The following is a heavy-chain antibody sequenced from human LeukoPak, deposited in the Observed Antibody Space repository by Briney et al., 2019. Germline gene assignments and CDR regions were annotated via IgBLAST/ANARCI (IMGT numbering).Heavy chain of an antibody. CDR3: ARDWRYCTSSSCPQPFDY. J-gene: IGHJ4*02. CDR2: INSDGSIT. D-gene: IGHD2-2*01. V-gene: IGHV3-74*01. CDR1: GFTFSSYW. Sequence: GGSLRLSCAASGFTFSSYWMHWVRQAPGKGLIWVSRINSDGSITSYVDSVKGRFTISRDNAKSTLYLEMNSLRAEDTAVYFCARDWRYCTSSSCPQPFDYWGQGTLVTVSS.